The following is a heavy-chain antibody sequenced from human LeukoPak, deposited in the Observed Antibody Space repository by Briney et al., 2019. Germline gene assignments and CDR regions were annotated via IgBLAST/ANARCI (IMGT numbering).Heavy chain of an antibody. CDR2: ISYDGSNK. V-gene: IGHV3-30*03. CDR1: GFTFSSYG. J-gene: IGHJ4*02. Sequence: QPGRSLRLSCAASGFTFSSYGMHWVRQAPGKGLEWVAVISYDGSNKYYADSVKGRFTISRDNSKNTLYLQMNSLRAEDTAVYYCAMHSGSYQTAFDYWGQGTLVTVSS. CDR3: AMHSGSYQTAFDY. D-gene: IGHD1-26*01.